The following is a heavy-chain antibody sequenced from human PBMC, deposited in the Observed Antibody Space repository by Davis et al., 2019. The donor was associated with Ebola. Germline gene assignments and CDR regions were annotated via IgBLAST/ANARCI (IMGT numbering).Heavy chain of an antibody. CDR2: INPSGGST. J-gene: IGHJ6*02. V-gene: IGHV1-46*01. D-gene: IGHD5-18*01. CDR1: GYTFTGYY. CDR3: VRAEYSYGYFPGYYYGMDV. Sequence: AASVKVSCKASGYTFTGYYMHWVRQAPGQGLEWMGIINPSGGSTSYAQKFQGRVTTTRDTSTSTVYMELSSLRSEDTAVYYCVRAEYSYGYFPGYYYGMDVWGQGTTVTVSS.